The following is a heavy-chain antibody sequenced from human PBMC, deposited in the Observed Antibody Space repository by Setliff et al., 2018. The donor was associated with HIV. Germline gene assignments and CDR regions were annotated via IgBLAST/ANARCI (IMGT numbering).Heavy chain of an antibody. J-gene: IGHJ4*02. Sequence: GASVKVSCKASGYTFPDYGISWVRQAPGQGLEWMGWISAYNGNTNYAQKFQERVTMNTDTSSTTAYIELRSLRPDDTAVYYCARDRRFAGTYQFDSWGQGTLVTVSS. CDR2: ISAYNGNT. V-gene: IGHV1-18*01. CDR3: ARDRRFAGTYQFDS. D-gene: IGHD1-26*01. CDR1: GYTFPDYG.